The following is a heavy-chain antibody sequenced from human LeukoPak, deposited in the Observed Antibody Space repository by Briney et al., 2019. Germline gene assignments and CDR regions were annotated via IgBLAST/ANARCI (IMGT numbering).Heavy chain of an antibody. CDR2: ISSSSSYI. V-gene: IGHV3-21*01. J-gene: IGHJ4*02. Sequence: PGGSLRLSCAASGFTFSSYSMNWVRQAPGKGLEWVSSISSSSSYIYYADSVKGRFTISRDNAKNSLYLQMNSLRAEDTAVYYCAREAVTAKTFSLDYWGQGTLVTVSS. D-gene: IGHD2-21*02. CDR1: GFTFSSYS. CDR3: AREAVTAKTFSLDY.